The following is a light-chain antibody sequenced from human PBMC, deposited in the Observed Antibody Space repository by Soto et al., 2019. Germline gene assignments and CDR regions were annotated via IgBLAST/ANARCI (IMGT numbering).Light chain of an antibody. CDR2: DAS. CDR1: QSVSSY. V-gene: IGKV3-11*01. Sequence: EILLTHSPATLSLSPGERATLSCRASQSVSSYLAWYQQKPGQAPRLLIYDASNRATGIPARFSGSGSGTDFTLTISSLEPEDFAAYYCQQRSNWPTFGQGTKV. J-gene: IGKJ1*01. CDR3: QQRSNWPT.